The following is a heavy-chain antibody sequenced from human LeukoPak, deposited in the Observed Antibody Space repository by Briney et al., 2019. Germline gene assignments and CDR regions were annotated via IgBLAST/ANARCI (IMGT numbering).Heavy chain of an antibody. CDR2: INHSGST. J-gene: IGHJ4*02. CDR1: GVSFSGYY. D-gene: IGHD5-24*01. Sequence: SETLSLTCAVYGVSFSGYYWSWIRQPPGKGLEWIGEINHSGSTNYNPSLKSRVTVSVDTSKNQFSLKLSSVTAADTAVYYCARGRRWLQVGYFDYWGQGTLVTVSS. V-gene: IGHV4-34*01. CDR3: ARGRRWLQVGYFDY.